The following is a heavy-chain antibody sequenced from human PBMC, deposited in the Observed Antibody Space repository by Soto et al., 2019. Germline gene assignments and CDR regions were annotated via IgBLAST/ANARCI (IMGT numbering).Heavy chain of an antibody. CDR1: GYTFTSYG. CDR3: ARVRWVRGVITSYYYYGMDV. J-gene: IGHJ6*02. V-gene: IGHV1-18*01. D-gene: IGHD3-10*01. Sequence: ASVKVSCKASGYTFTSYGISWVRQAPGQGLEWMGWISAYNGNTNYAQKLQGRVTMTTDTSTSTAYMELRSLRSDDTAVYYFARVRWVRGVITSYYYYGMDVWGQGTTVTVSS. CDR2: ISAYNGNT.